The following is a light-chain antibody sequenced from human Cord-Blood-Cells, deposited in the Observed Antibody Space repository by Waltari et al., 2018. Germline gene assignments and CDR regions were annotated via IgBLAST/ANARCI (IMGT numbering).Light chain of an antibody. J-gene: IGLJ1*01. Sequence: SYVLTQPPPVSVAPGKTARITCGGNNIGRKRVHWYQQKSGQAPVLVIYYDSDRPSGIPERFSGSNSGNTAPLTISRVEAGDEADYYCQVWDSSSDHYVFGTGTKVTVL. CDR2: YDS. V-gene: IGLV3-21*04. CDR3: QVWDSSSDHYV. CDR1: NIGRKR.